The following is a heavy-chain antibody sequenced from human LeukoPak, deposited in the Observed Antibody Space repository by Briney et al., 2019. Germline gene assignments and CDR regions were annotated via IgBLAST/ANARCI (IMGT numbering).Heavy chain of an antibody. J-gene: IGHJ4*02. Sequence: ASVKVSCKASGGTFSSYAISWVRQAPGQGLEWMGGIIPIFGTANYAQKFQGRVTITADESTSTAYMELSSLRSDDTAVYYCARDRDGYNGGDYWGQGTLVTVSS. V-gene: IGHV1-69*13. CDR3: ARDRDGYNGGDY. CDR1: GGTFSSYA. D-gene: IGHD5-24*01. CDR2: IIPIFGTA.